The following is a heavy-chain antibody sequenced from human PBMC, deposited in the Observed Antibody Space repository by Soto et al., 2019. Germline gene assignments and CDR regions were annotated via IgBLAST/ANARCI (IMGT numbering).Heavy chain of an antibody. Sequence: QVQLVQSGAEVKKPGASVKVSCKASGYTFTVYFLHWVRQAPGQGLEWMGWINPHSGGTNYAQKFQGSVTMTRDTFISTAYMELSRLRSDDTAVYYCARDPGGNYGYWGQGTLVTVSS. CDR3: ARDPGGNYGY. V-gene: IGHV1-2*02. CDR1: GYTFTVYF. D-gene: IGHD1-26*01. J-gene: IGHJ4*02. CDR2: INPHSGGT.